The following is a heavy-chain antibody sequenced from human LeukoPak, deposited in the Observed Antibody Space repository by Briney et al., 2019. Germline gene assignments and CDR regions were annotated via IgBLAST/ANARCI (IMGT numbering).Heavy chain of an antibody. V-gene: IGHV1-18*01. Sequence: ASVKVSCTASGYTFTSYGISWVRQAPGQGLEWMGWISAYNGHTNYAQKLQGRVTMTTDTSTSTAYMELRSLRSDDTAIYYCARDYSNGWYGDFDYWGQGTLVTVSS. CDR3: ARDYSNGWYGDFDY. CDR1: GYTFTSYG. J-gene: IGHJ4*02. D-gene: IGHD6-19*01. CDR2: ISAYNGHT.